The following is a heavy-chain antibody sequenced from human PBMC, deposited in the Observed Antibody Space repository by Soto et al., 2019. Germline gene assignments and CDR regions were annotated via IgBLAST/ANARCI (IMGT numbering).Heavy chain of an antibody. V-gene: IGHV3-13*01. Sequence: GGPLRLSCPASGFTFSSYDMHWVRQATGKGLEWVSAIGTAGDTYYPGSGNGRFTISKENAKNSLYLQMNSLRAGDTAVYYCARGGDFWSGYHPGRYYYGMDVWGQGTTVTVSS. CDR2: IGTAGDT. D-gene: IGHD3-3*01. J-gene: IGHJ6*02. CDR3: ARGGDFWSGYHPGRYYYGMDV. CDR1: GFTFSSYD.